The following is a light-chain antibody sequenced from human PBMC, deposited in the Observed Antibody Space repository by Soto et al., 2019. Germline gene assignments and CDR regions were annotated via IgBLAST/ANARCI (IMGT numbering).Light chain of an antibody. CDR1: SSDVGLYDY. J-gene: IGLJ1*01. V-gene: IGLV2-14*01. Sequence: QSVLTQPASVSGSPGQSITISCTGTSSDVGLYDYVSWYQQHPGKAPQLMIYAVSNRPSGVSNRFSASKSGNTASLTVSGLQAEDEADYYCSSYAGSNNVFGTGTKAPS. CDR3: SSYAGSNNV. CDR2: AVS.